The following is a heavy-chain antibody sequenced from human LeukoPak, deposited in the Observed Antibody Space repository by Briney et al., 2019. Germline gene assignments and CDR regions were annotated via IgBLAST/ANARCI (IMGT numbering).Heavy chain of an antibody. CDR3: AKDILWRRGSGWRYAFFDY. D-gene: IGHD6-19*01. V-gene: IGHV3-49*03. CDR2: IRSKHYGGAI. CDR1: GFTFGDYA. J-gene: IGHJ4*02. Sequence: PGRSLRLSCTASGFTFGDYAMSWFRQAPGKGLEWVGFIRSKHYGGAIEYAASVRGRFTISRDDSKSIAYLQMNSLRAEDTALYYCAKDILWRRGSGWRYAFFDYWGQGTLVTVSS.